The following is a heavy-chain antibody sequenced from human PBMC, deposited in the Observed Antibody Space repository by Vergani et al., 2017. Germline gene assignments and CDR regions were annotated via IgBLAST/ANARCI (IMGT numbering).Heavy chain of an antibody. CDR3: AKAVLYSSSWTDAFDI. D-gene: IGHD6-13*01. CDR2: ISWNSGSI. Sequence: EVQLLESGGGLVQPGGSLRLSCAASGFTFSSYAMSWVRQAPGKGLEWVSGISWNSGSIGYADSVKGRFTISRDNAKNSLYLQMNSLRAEDTALYYCAKAVLYSSSWTDAFDIWGQGTMVTVSS. V-gene: IGHV3-9*01. J-gene: IGHJ3*02. CDR1: GFTFSSYA.